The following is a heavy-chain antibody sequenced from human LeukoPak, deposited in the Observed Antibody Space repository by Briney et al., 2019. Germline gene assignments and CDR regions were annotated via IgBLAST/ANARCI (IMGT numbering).Heavy chain of an antibody. V-gene: IGHV3-23*01. J-gene: IGHJ4*02. CDR2: ISGSGGST. CDR3: AKDSADVLLWFGELYYFDY. D-gene: IGHD3-10*01. Sequence: GGSLRLSCAASGFTFSSYAMSWVRQAPGKGLEWVSAISGSGGSTYYADSVKGRFTISRDNSKNTLYLQMSSLRAEDTAVYYCAKDSADVLLWFGELYYFDYWGQGTLVTVSS. CDR1: GFTFSSYA.